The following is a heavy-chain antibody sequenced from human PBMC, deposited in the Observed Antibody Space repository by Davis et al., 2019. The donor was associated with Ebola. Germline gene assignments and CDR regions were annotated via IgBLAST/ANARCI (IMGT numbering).Heavy chain of an antibody. D-gene: IGHD4-17*01. CDR2: ISGSGGST. CDR1: GFTFSSYA. V-gene: IGHV3-23*01. Sequence: PGGSLRLSCAASGFTFSSYAMSWVRQAPGKGLEWVSAISGSGGSTYYADSVKGRFTISRDNAKNSRYLQMNSLRAGDTAVYYCARGPTGTYIHFSDYWGQGTLVTVSS. J-gene: IGHJ4*02. CDR3: ARGPTGTYIHFSDY.